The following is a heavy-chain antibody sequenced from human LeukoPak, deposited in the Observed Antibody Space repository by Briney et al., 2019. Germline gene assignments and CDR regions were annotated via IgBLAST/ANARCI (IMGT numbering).Heavy chain of an antibody. Sequence: ASVKVSCKASGYTFTGYYMHWVRQAPGQGLEWMGRINPNSGGTNYAQKFQGRVTMTRDTSISTAYMELSRLRSDDTAVYYCARPSSGSGSKPALDYWGQGTPVTVSS. CDR3: ARPSSGSGSKPALDY. J-gene: IGHJ4*02. CDR1: GYTFTGYY. V-gene: IGHV1-2*06. CDR2: INPNSGGT. D-gene: IGHD1-26*01.